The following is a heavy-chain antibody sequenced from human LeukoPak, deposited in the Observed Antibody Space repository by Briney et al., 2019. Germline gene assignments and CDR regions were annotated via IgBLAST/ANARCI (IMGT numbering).Heavy chain of an antibody. CDR3: ARGSSSSAYCSGGSCSADDY. Sequence: ASVKVSCKASGYTFTSYGISWVRQAPGQGLEWMGWISAYNGNTNYAQKLQGRVTMTTDTSTSTAYMELRSLRSDDTAVYYCARGSSSSAYCSGGSCSADDYWGQGTLVTVSS. CDR2: ISAYNGNT. J-gene: IGHJ4*02. V-gene: IGHV1-18*01. D-gene: IGHD2-15*01. CDR1: GYTFTSYG.